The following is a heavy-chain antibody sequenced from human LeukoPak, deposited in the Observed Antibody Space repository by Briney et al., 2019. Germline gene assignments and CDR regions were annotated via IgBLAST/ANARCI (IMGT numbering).Heavy chain of an antibody. D-gene: IGHD1-26*01. J-gene: IGHJ4*02. Sequence: SETLSFTCGGSSGSISSTNWWSWVRQPPGQGLEWIGEGSLTEETNYNPSLNGRVTMSLDGSRNQLSLTLTSVTAAYAAIYYCSGESGAFCPFGYWGQGTLVIVPP. V-gene: IGHV4-4*02. CDR1: SGSISSTNW. CDR3: SGESGAFCPFGY. CDR2: GSLTEET.